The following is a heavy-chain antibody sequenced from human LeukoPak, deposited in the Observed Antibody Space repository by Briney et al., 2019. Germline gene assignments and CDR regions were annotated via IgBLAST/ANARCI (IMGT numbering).Heavy chain of an antibody. D-gene: IGHD3-22*01. CDR3: ARTMIVVVTPFDY. CDR2: INPSGGST. V-gene: IGHV1-46*01. J-gene: IGHJ4*02. CDR1: GYTFTSYY. Sequence: ASVKVSCKASGYTFTSYYMHWVRQTPGQGLEWMGIINPSGGSTSYAQKFQGRVTMTRDTSTSTVYMELSGLRSEDTAVYYCARTMIVVVTPFDYWGQGTLVTVSS.